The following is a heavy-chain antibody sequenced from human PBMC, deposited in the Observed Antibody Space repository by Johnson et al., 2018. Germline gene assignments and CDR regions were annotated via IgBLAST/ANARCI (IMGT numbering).Heavy chain of an antibody. CDR3: ARDRGYGYGYGAFDI. CDR1: GFTFSNYA. D-gene: IGHD5-18*01. J-gene: IGHJ3*02. V-gene: IGHV3-30-3*01. Sequence: SGGGVVQPGRSLRLSCAGSGFTFSNYAMHWVRQAPGKGLEWVAVISYDGSNKYFAGSVKGRFTISRDNSKNTLYLQMNSLRAEDTAVDYCARDRGYGYGYGAFDIWGQGTMVTVSS. CDR2: ISYDGSNK.